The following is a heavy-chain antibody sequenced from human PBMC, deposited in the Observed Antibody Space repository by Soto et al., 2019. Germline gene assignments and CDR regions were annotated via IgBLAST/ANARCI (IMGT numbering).Heavy chain of an antibody. V-gene: IGHV4-34*01. CDR3: AREDNGYSDSSGSNWYFDL. CDR2: INHSGST. Sequence: QVQLQQWGAGLLKPSETLSLTCAVYGGSFSGYYWSWIRQPPGKGLEWIGEINHSGSTNYNPSLKSRVTIAVDTSKNQFSLQLRSVTAADTAVYYCAREDNGYSDSSGSNWYFDLWGRGTLVTVSS. J-gene: IGHJ2*01. CDR1: GGSFSGYY. D-gene: IGHD3-22*01.